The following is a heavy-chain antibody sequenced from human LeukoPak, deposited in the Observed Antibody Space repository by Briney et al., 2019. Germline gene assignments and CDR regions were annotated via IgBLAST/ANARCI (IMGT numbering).Heavy chain of an antibody. J-gene: IGHJ6*02. Sequence: PGGSLRLSCAASGFTFSSYSMNWVRQAPGKGLEWVSSISSNTIYIYYADSVKGRFTISRDNAKRSLYLQMNSLRAEDTAVYYCARDRRTRGSPWGMDVWGQGTTVTVSS. CDR1: GFTFSSYS. V-gene: IGHV3-21*01. CDR3: ARDRRTRGSPWGMDV. CDR2: ISSNTIYI. D-gene: IGHD5-12*01.